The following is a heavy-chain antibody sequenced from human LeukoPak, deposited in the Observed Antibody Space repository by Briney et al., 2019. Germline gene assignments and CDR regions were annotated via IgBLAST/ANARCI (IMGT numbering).Heavy chain of an antibody. CDR2: IWNDGSKK. CDR3: ARSTRGDSNGQGDDLDI. D-gene: IGHD3-22*01. J-gene: IGHJ3*02. Sequence: GGSLRLFCAASGFTLSDHGMHWVRQAPGKGLEWVAVIWNDGSKKYYGDSVKGRFTISRDTSKNTLDLQMDSLRVEDTAVYYCARSTRGDSNGQGDDLDIWGQGTMVTVSA. V-gene: IGHV3-33*01. CDR1: GFTLSDHG.